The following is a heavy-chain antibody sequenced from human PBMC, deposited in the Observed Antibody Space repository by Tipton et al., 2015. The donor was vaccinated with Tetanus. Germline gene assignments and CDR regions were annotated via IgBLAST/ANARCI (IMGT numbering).Heavy chain of an antibody. J-gene: IGHJ4*02. V-gene: IGHV4-31*03. CDR3: ARDQARRARGWNYFDY. CDR2: IYYSGSI. Sequence: TLSLTCTVSGGSISSGGYYWSWIRQHPGKGLEWIGDIYYSGSIYYNPSLKSRVTISVDTSKNQFSLKLNSVTAADTAVYYCARDQARRARGWNYFDYWGQGTLVTVSS. CDR1: GGSISSGGYY. D-gene: IGHD6-6*01.